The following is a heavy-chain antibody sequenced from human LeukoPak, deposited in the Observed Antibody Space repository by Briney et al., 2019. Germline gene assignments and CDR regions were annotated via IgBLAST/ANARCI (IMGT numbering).Heavy chain of an antibody. V-gene: IGHV4-34*01. CDR1: GGSFSGYY. Sequence: PSETLSLTCAVYGGSFSGYYWTWIRQPPGKGLEWIGEINHSGSTNYNPSLKSRVTISVDTSKNQSSLKLSSETAADTAVYYCAREYSGYVGGFDYWGQGTLVTVSS. J-gene: IGHJ4*02. CDR2: INHSGST. D-gene: IGHD5-12*01. CDR3: AREYSGYVGGFDY.